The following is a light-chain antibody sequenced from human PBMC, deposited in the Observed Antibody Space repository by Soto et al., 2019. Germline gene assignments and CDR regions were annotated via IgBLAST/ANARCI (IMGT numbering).Light chain of an antibody. CDR3: GAWDDSMNARV. Sequence: QSVLTQPPSASGTPGQRVSISCSGGGSNIGRNSVNWYQHSPGTAPKLLIDSNNQRPSGVPDRFSGSKSGTSASLAISGLQSEDEADYYCGAWDDSMNARVFGGGTKLTVL. CDR1: GSNIGRNS. CDR2: SNN. J-gene: IGLJ3*02. V-gene: IGLV1-44*01.